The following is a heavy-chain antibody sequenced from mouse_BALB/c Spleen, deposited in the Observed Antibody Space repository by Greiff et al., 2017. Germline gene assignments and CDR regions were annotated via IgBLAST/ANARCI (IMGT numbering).Heavy chain of an antibody. CDR3: ASITTGYAMDY. CDR2: ISSGGGNT. CDR1: GFTFSSYT. D-gene: IGHD1-2*01. V-gene: IGHV5-9*03. Sequence: EVMLVESGGGLVKPGGSLKLSCAASGFTFSSYTMSWVRQTPEKRLEWVATISSGGGNTYYPDSVKGRFTISRDNAKNNLYLQMSSLRSEDTAVYYCASITTGYAMDYWGQGTSVTVSS. J-gene: IGHJ4*01.